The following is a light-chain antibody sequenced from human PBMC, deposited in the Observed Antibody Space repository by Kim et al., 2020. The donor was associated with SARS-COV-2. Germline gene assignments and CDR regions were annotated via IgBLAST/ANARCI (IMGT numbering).Light chain of an antibody. V-gene: IGKV1-39*01. Sequence: DIQMTQSPSSLSVSVRDRVIITCRASQSISRFLNWYQQKPGQAPKLLIYGASSLQSGVPSRFSGSGSGTEFTLTISSVQAEDFAAYFCQQSYRSLDTFGQGTELEI. CDR3: QQSYRSLDT. J-gene: IGKJ2*01. CDR2: GAS. CDR1: QSISRF.